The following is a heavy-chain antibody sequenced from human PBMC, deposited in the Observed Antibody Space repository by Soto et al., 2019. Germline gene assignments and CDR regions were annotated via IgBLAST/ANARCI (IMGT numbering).Heavy chain of an antibody. Sequence: QITLKESGPTLVKPTQTLTLTCSFSGFSLNSTAVGVNWIRQPPGKALEWLALIYWDDDNHYSPSLQSRLTITQDTSKNQVVLTMTNMDPVDTATYYCAHGSGWLSDYWGQGTLVTVSS. V-gene: IGHV2-5*02. D-gene: IGHD6-19*01. J-gene: IGHJ4*02. CDR3: AHGSGWLSDY. CDR2: IYWDDDN. CDR1: GFSLNSTAVG.